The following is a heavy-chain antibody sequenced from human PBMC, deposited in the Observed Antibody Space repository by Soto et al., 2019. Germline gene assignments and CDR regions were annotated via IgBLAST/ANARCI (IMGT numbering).Heavy chain of an antibody. CDR2: FDPEDGET. CDR1: GYTLTELS. D-gene: IGHD2-2*01. Sequence: ASVKVSCKVSGYTLTELSMHWVRQAPGKGLEWMGGFDPEDGETIYAQKFQGRVTMTEDTSTDTAYMELSSLRSEDTAVYYCADAAVVPAAKVVPWFDPWGQGTLVTVSS. CDR3: ADAAVVPAAKVVPWFDP. V-gene: IGHV1-24*01. J-gene: IGHJ5*02.